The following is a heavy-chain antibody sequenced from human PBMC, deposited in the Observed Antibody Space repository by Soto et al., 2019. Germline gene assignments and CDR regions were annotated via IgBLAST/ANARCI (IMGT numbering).Heavy chain of an antibody. D-gene: IGHD3-22*01. Sequence: GESLKISCKGSGYSFAGYWITWVRQKPGKGLEWMGRIDPSDSQTYYSPSFRGHVTISVTKSITTVFLQWSSLRASDTAMYYCARQIYDSDTGPNFQYYFDAWGQGTPVTVS. CDR2: IDPSDSQT. CDR1: GYSFAGYW. V-gene: IGHV5-10-1*01. J-gene: IGHJ4*02. CDR3: ARQIYDSDTGPNFQYYFDA.